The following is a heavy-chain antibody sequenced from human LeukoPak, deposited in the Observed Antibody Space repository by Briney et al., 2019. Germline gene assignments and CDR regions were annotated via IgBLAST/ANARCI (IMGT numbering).Heavy chain of an antibody. V-gene: IGHV4-59*01. J-gene: IGHJ6*02. CDR1: GGSMKNYY. D-gene: IGHD2-2*03. CDR2: IYYSGST. CDR3: ARAGYCSSTSCQWVPLV. Sequence: ETLSLTCTVSGGSMKNYYWIWIRQSPGKGLEWIGYIYYSGSTNYNPSLKSRVTISVDMSKNQFSLKLSSVTAADTAVYYCARAGYCSSTSCQWVPLVWGQGTTVTVSS.